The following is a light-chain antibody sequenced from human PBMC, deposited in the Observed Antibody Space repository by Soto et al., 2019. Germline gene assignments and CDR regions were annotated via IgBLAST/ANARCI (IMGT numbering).Light chain of an antibody. V-gene: IGKV3-15*01. J-gene: IGKJ1*01. Sequence: EIVLTQSPAPLSVSPGERATLSCRASQSVGSLLAWYQQKPGQAPRLLIYRASSRATGISGSFSGSGSGTEFTLTISSLQSEDVAVYYCQQYNNWPRTLGQGTKVDIK. CDR2: RAS. CDR1: QSVGSL. CDR3: QQYNNWPRT.